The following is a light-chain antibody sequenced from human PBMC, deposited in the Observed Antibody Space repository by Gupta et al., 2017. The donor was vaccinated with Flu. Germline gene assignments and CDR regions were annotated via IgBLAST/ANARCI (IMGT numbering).Light chain of an antibody. Sequence: SSVLTQQPSVSVFPGQTATITCSGNKLGDKYASWYQQKAGQPPIPILYHDAKRPSGIPERFSGSNSGNTATLTVSETQVVDEADYYCQAWDSGVVVFGGGTKLTVL. V-gene: IGLV3-1*01. CDR2: HDA. J-gene: IGLJ3*02. CDR3: QAWDSGVVV. CDR1: KLGDKY.